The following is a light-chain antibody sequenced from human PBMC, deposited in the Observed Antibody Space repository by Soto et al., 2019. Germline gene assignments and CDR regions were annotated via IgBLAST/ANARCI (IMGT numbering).Light chain of an antibody. Sequence: DIQVTQSPSTLSGSVGDRVTITCRASQPISSWLAWYQKNPGRAPKLLIDDVSSLKSGVPSRFSGSGSGTEFTLTLSSLQPDDFATYYCQQYNSYSITFGQGTRLEIK. CDR1: QPISSW. J-gene: IGKJ5*01. V-gene: IGKV1-5*01. CDR2: DVS. CDR3: QQYNSYSIT.